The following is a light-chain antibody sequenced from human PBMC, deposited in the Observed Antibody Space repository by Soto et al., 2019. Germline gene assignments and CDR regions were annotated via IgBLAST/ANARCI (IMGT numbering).Light chain of an antibody. Sequence: VLTQPPSVSGAPGQKVTISCTGSSSNIGTGYDVHWYQQLPGTAPKLLIYGTSDRPSGVPDRFSGSKSGTSASLAITGLQAGDEADYYCQSYDSSLTGYVFGTGTKVTVL. CDR1: SSNIGTGYD. V-gene: IGLV1-40*01. CDR3: QSYDSSLTGYV. CDR2: GTS. J-gene: IGLJ1*01.